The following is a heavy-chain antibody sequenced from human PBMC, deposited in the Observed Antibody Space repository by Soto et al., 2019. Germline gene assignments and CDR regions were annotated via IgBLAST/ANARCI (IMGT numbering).Heavy chain of an antibody. CDR2: ISGSGGST. J-gene: IGHJ4*02. Sequence: PGGSPRISCAASGFTFSSYAMSWVRQAPGKGLEWVSAISGSGGSTYYADSVKGRFTISRDNSKNTLYLQMNSLRAEDTAVYYSAKRAYCSGGSCVDYWGQGTLVSVSS. D-gene: IGHD2-15*01. CDR1: GFTFSSYA. V-gene: IGHV3-23*01. CDR3: AKRAYCSGGSCVDY.